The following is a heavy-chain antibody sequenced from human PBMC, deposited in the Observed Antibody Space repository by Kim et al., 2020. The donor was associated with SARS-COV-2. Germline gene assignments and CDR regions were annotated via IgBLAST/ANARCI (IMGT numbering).Heavy chain of an antibody. CDR3: ASDRAYYYDSSGYFLGPPDYYYGMDV. CDR2: IYHSGST. V-gene: IGHV4-4*02. J-gene: IGHJ6*02. D-gene: IGHD3-22*01. Sequence: SETLSLTCAVSGGSISSSNWWSWVRQPPGKGLEWIGEIYHSGSTNYNPSLKSRVTISVDKSKNQFSPKLSSVTAADTAVYYCASDRAYYYDSSGYFLGPPDYYYGMDVWGQGTTVTVSS. CDR1: GGSISSSNW.